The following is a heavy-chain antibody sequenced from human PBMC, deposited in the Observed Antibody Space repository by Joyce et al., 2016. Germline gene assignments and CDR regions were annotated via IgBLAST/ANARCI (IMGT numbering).Heavy chain of an antibody. Sequence: EVQLVESGGGVIQPGGSLRLSCVASGFTVSGNYMSWVRQAPGKGLEWISVFYSADSTSYADSVKGRFTVSRDNSKNTIHLQMNNLRAEDTAVYYCARDRFGGDFYYFYYMDVWGKGTTVTVSS. D-gene: IGHD3-10*01. CDR3: ARDRFGGDFYYFYYMDV. V-gene: IGHV3-53*01. CDR1: GFTVSGNY. CDR2: FYSADST. J-gene: IGHJ6*03.